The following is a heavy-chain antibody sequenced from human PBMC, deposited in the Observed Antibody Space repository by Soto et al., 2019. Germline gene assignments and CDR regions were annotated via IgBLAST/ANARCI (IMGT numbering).Heavy chain of an antibody. J-gene: IGHJ4*02. V-gene: IGHV1-69*01. D-gene: IGHD1-26*01. Sequence: QEQLVQSGAEVKKPGSSVKVSCKASGGLFSSYPISWVRQVPGQGLEWMGGIIPVFQTAYYTQRFQGRVTITADESTNTAYMELSSLRSEDTAVYYCARAIKRWEVNYYFDFWGQGTLVTVSS. CDR1: GGLFSSYP. CDR3: ARAIKRWEVNYYFDF. CDR2: IIPVFQTA.